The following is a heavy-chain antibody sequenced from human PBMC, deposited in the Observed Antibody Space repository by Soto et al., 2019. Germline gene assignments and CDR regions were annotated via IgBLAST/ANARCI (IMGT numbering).Heavy chain of an antibody. CDR2: INPSGGST. J-gene: IGHJ6*03. D-gene: IGHD3-16*01. CDR1: GYTFTSYY. CDR3: ARGLRMKKSKVGGYYMDV. Sequence: ASVKVSCKASGYTFTSYYMHWVRQAPGQGLEWMGIINPSGGSTSYAQKFQGRVTMTRDTSTSTVYMELSSLRSEDTAVYYCARGLRMKKSKVGGYYMDVWGKGTTVTVSS. V-gene: IGHV1-46*01.